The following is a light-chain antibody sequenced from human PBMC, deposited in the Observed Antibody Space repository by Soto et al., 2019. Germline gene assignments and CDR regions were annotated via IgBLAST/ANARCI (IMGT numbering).Light chain of an antibody. CDR2: LNSDGSH. Sequence: QLVLTQSPSASASLGASVKLXCTLSSGHSSYAIAWHQQQPEKGPRYLMKLNSDGSHSKGDGIPDRFSGSSSGAERYLTISSLQSEDEADYYCQTWVTGIYVFGTGTKVTVL. V-gene: IGLV4-69*01. J-gene: IGLJ1*01. CDR1: SGHSSYA. CDR3: QTWVTGIYV.